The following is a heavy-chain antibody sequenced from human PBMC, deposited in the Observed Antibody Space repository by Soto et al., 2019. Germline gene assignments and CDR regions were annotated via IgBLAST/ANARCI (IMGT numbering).Heavy chain of an antibody. CDR3: ATNYGSGSAHFDN. Sequence: QVQLVQSGAEVKTPGSSVKVSCTAPGDTFTFYTLSWVRQAPGQGLEWMGRIIPMLGMSNYAQKFQGRVTMIADKSTSTAYMGLSSLRSEDTALYYCATNYGSGSAHFDNWGQGTLVTVSS. CDR2: IIPMLGMS. J-gene: IGHJ4*02. D-gene: IGHD3-10*01. CDR1: GDTFTFYT. V-gene: IGHV1-69*02.